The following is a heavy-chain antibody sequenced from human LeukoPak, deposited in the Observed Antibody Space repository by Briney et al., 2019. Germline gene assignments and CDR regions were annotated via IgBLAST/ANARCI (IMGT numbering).Heavy chain of an antibody. V-gene: IGHV3-23*01. CDR2: TSGSSVST. CDR3: AKHSAQFSSGWYIVY. CDR1: GFTFTNYA. J-gene: IGHJ4*02. D-gene: IGHD6-19*01. Sequence: PGGSLRLSCAASGFTFTNYAMSWVRQAPGKGLEWVSSTSGSSVSTYYADSVKGRFTISRDNSRNTLYLQMNSLRAEDTAVYFCAKHSAQFSSGWYIVYWGQGTLVTVSS.